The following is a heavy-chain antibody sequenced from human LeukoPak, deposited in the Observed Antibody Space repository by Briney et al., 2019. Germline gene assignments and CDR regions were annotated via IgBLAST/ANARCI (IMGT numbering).Heavy chain of an antibody. V-gene: IGHV3-74*01. CDR2: INSDGSST. CDR3: ARDLGTMVRGVGGDAFDI. CDR1: GFTFSNYW. J-gene: IGHJ3*02. D-gene: IGHD3-10*01. Sequence: GGSLRLSCAASGFTFSNYWMHWVRQAPGKGLVWVSRINSDGSSTSYADSVKGRFTISRDNSKNTLYLQMNSLRAEDTAVYYCARDLGTMVRGVGGDAFDIWGQGAMVTVSS.